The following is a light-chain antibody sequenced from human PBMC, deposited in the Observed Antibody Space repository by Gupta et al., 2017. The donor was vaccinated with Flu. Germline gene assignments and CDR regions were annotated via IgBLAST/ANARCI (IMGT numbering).Light chain of an antibody. CDR2: NAS. J-gene: IGKJ1*01. CDR3: HRDNTYSGT. CDR1: HSISSW. V-gene: IGKV1-5*03. Sequence: IQMTQSPSTLSASVGDRVTITCRASHSISSWLDWYQHRPGKAPKLLIYNASSSESAVPSRFSGTGTGIEFTLTIRSPQPDAFATYYCHRDNTYSGTFGPGTKVEIK.